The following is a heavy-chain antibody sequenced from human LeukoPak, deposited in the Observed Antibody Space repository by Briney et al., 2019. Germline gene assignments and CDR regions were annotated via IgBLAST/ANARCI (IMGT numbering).Heavy chain of an antibody. CDR3: ARDGYYGSGSYFSRFDP. CDR2: ISYDGSNK. D-gene: IGHD3-10*01. V-gene: IGHV3-30-3*01. J-gene: IGHJ5*02. CDR1: GFTFSNYV. Sequence: GALRLSCAASGFTFSNYVIHWVRQAPGKGLEWVAVISYDGSNKYYADSVKGRFTISRDNSKNTLYLQMNSLRSDDTAVYYCARDGYYGSGSYFSRFDPWGQGTLVTVSS.